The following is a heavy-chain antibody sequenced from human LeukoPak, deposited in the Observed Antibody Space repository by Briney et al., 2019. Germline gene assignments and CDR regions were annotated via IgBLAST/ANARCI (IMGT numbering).Heavy chain of an antibody. CDR2: IIPIFGTA. CDR1: GVSFSSYA. CDR3: ARDLTMVRGTPYFDY. Sequence: GASVKVSCKASGVSFSSYAISWVRQAPGRGLEWMGGIIPIFGTANYAQKFQGRVTITADKSTSTAYMELSSLRSEDTAVYYCARDLTMVRGTPYFDYWGQGTLVTVSS. V-gene: IGHV1-69*06. J-gene: IGHJ4*02. D-gene: IGHD3-10*01.